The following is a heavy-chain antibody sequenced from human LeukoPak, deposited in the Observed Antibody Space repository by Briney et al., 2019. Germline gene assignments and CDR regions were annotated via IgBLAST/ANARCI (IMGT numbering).Heavy chain of an antibody. J-gene: IGHJ4*02. Sequence: SETLSLTCAVYGGSFSGYYWSWIRQPPGKGLEWIGEINHSGSTNYNPSLKSRVTISVDTSKNQFSLKLSSVTAADTAVYYCARVPQIAVAGSISYYFGYWGQGTLVTVSS. CDR1: GGSFSGYY. V-gene: IGHV4-34*01. CDR2: INHSGST. CDR3: ARVPQIAVAGSISYYFGY. D-gene: IGHD6-19*01.